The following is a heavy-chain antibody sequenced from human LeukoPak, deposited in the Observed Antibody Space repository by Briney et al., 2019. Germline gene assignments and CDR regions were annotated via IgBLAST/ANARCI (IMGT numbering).Heavy chain of an antibody. V-gene: IGHV1-46*01. J-gene: IGHJ4*02. D-gene: IGHD3-22*01. Sequence: ASVKVSCKASGYTFTSYYTHWVRQAPGQGLEWMGIINPSGGSTSYAQKFQGRVTMTRDMSTSTVYMELSSLRSEDTAVYYCARGWEDYYDSSGYYGYFDYWGQGTLVTVSS. CDR2: INPSGGST. CDR1: GYTFTSYY. CDR3: ARGWEDYYDSSGYYGYFDY.